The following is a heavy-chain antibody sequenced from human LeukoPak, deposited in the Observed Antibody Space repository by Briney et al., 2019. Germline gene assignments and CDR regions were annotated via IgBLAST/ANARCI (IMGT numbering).Heavy chain of an antibody. V-gene: IGHV3-43*01. CDR2: ICWDGGSR. CDR1: GFTLADYT. CDR3: ARERDASDAFDI. J-gene: IGHJ3*02. D-gene: IGHD5-24*01. Sequence: PGGSLRLSCAASGFTLADYTMHCVRHAPREGLEWVSLICWDGGSRYYADSVKGRFTNSRDNAKNSLYLQMKSPRAEDTAVYYCARERDASDAFDIWGQGTMVTVSS.